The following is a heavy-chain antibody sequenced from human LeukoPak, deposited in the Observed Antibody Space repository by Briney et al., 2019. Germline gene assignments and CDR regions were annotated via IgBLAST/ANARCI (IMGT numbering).Heavy chain of an antibody. CDR2: IWYDGSNK. CDR1: GFTFSSYG. CDR3: ARDPKQQLVLDY. Sequence: GGSLRLSCAASGFTFSSYGMHWVRQAPGKGLEWVAVIWYDGSNKYYADSVKGRFSISRDNSKNTLYLQMNSLRAEDTAVYYCARDPKQQLVLDYWGQGTPVTVSS. D-gene: IGHD6-13*01. V-gene: IGHV3-33*01. J-gene: IGHJ4*02.